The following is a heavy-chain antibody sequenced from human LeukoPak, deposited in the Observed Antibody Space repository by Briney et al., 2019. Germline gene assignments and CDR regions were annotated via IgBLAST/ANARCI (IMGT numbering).Heavy chain of an antibody. D-gene: IGHD6-19*01. V-gene: IGHV1-2*02. CDR1: GYTFTGYY. CDR3: AREGIAVAGTGEDYYGMDV. CDR2: INPNSGGT. Sequence: ASVKVSCKASGYTFTGYYMHWVRQAPGQGLEWMGWINPNSGGTNYAQKFQGRVTITRDTPISTAYMELSRLRSDDTAVYYCAREGIAVAGTGEDYYGMDVWGQGTTVTVSS. J-gene: IGHJ6*02.